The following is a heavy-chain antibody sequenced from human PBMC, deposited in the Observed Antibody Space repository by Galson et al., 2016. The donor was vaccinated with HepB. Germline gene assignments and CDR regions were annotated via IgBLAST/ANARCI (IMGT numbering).Heavy chain of an antibody. CDR1: GFTFSTFW. V-gene: IGHV3-7*03. CDR2: IKQDGSGK. J-gene: IGHJ6*01. D-gene: IGHD6-13*01. Sequence: SLRLSCAASGFTFSTFWMTWVRQAPGKGLEWVANIKQDGSGKYYVDSVRGRFTISRDNSKNTLYLQMNSLRAEDTAVYYCAKVLPYSAGHGMDVRGQGTTVTVSS. CDR3: AKVLPYSAGHGMDV.